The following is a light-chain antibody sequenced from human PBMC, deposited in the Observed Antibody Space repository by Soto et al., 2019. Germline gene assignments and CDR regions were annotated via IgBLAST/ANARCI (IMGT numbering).Light chain of an antibody. V-gene: IGKV2-28*01. J-gene: IGKJ1*01. CDR2: LAS. CDR3: KQDQQIPWT. CDR1: QSLLHTNGHKY. Sequence: DIVMTQSPVSLPVTPGEPASSSCRSSQSLLHTNGHKYLSWYVQKSGQSPQLLLYLASSRASGVAERFSGSGSGTDFTLKISRVEAEDVVVYYRKQDQQIPWTFGQGTKVEIK.